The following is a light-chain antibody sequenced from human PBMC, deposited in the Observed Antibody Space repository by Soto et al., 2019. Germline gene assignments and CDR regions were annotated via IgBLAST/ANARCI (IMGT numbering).Light chain of an antibody. Sequence: DIQMTQSPSSVSASVGDRVTITCRASQGISGWLAWYQQKPGKAPKLLIYAASTVETGVPSRFSGGRSGTAFTLTINNLQPEDFATYYCQQATISQLTFGGGTKVEIK. V-gene: IGKV1-12*01. CDR3: QQATISQLT. CDR2: AAS. CDR1: QGISGW. J-gene: IGKJ4*01.